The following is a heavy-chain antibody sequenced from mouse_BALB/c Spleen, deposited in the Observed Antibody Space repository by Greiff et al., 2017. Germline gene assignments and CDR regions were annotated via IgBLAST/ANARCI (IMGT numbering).Heavy chain of an antibody. CDR3: ARRDYRYAMDY. V-gene: IGHV8-12*01. Sequence: ESGPGILQPSQTLSLTCSFSGFSLSTSGMGVSWIRQPSGKGLEWLAHIYWDDDKRYNPSLKSRLTISKDTSSNQVFLKITSVDTADTATYYCARRDYRYAMDYWGQGTSVTVSS. CDR1: GFSLSTSGMG. J-gene: IGHJ4*01. D-gene: IGHD5-5*01. CDR2: IYWDDDK.